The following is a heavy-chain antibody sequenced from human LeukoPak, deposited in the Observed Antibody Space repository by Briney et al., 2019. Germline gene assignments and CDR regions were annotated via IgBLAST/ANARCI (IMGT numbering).Heavy chain of an antibody. V-gene: IGHV3-9*01. Sequence: GGSLRLSCAASGFTFDDYAMHWVRQAPGKGLEWVSGISWNSGSIGYADSVKGRFTISRDNAKNSLYLQMNSLRAEDTALYYCAKTLRGSYYDSSGYYDYWGQGTLVTVPS. D-gene: IGHD3-22*01. CDR2: ISWNSGSI. CDR1: GFTFDDYA. CDR3: AKTLRGSYYDSSGYYDY. J-gene: IGHJ4*02.